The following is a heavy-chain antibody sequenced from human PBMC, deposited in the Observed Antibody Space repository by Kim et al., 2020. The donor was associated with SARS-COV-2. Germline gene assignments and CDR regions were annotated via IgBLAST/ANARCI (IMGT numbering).Heavy chain of an antibody. D-gene: IGHD6-19*01. J-gene: IGHJ4*02. Sequence: GGSLRLSCAASGFTFSSYAMSWVRQAPGKGLEWVSAISGSGGNTYYADSVKGRFTISRDNSKNTLYLQMNSLRAEDTAVYYCAKEGIAVAGTRGYFDYWGQGTLVTVSS. CDR2: ISGSGGNT. CDR3: AKEGIAVAGTRGYFDY. V-gene: IGHV3-23*01. CDR1: GFTFSSYA.